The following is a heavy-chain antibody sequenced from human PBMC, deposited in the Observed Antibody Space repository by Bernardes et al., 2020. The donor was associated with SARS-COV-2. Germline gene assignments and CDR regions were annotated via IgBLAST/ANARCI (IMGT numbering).Heavy chain of an antibody. CDR1: GFTFASYT. D-gene: IGHD2-15*01. CDR3: AKDGGVAYFDY. Sequence: GGSLRLSCAASGFTFASYTMNWVRQAPGKGLEWVSSISSTATDTYYTDSVKGRFTISRDNSKNTLYLQMNSLRAEDTAVYYCAKDGGVAYFDYWGQGTLVTVSS. J-gene: IGHJ4*02. V-gene: IGHV3-21*01. CDR2: ISSTATDT.